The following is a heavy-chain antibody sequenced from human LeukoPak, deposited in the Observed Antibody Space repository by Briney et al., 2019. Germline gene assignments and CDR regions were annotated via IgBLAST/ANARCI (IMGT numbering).Heavy chain of an antibody. Sequence: ASVKLSCKASGYTFTSYGISWVRQAPGQGLEWMGWISVYNGNTNYAKKLQGRVTMTTDTSTSTAYMELRSLRSDDTAVYYCARADGSYDFWSGYYYYYMDGWGKGTTVTVSS. CDR1: GYTFTSYG. D-gene: IGHD3-3*01. J-gene: IGHJ6*03. V-gene: IGHV1-18*01. CDR2: ISVYNGNT. CDR3: ARADGSYDFWSGYYYYYMDG.